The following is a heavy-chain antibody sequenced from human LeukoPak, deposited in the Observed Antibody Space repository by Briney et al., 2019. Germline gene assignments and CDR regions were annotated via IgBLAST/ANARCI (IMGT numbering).Heavy chain of an antibody. V-gene: IGHV3-21*01. J-gene: IGHJ3*02. CDR1: GFTFSSYS. CDR3: ARDRWSGYYKPGDAFDI. CDR2: ISSSSSYI. D-gene: IGHD3-3*01. Sequence: GGSLRLSCAASGFTFSSYSMNWVRQAPGKGLEWVSSISSSSSYIYYADSVNGRFTISRDNAKNSLYLQMNSLRAEDTAVYYCARDRWSGYYKPGDAFDIWGQGTMVTVSS.